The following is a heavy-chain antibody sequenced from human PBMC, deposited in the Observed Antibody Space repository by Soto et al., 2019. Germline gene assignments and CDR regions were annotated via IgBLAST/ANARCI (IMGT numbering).Heavy chain of an antibody. CDR1: GFTFSNYN. J-gene: IGHJ5*02. CDR2: ISGSSIYI. V-gene: IGHV3-21*01. CDR3: AREGALRPFSS. Sequence: GGSLRLSCVASGFTFSNYNMNWVRQAPGKGLEWVSHISGSSIYIHYADSVRGRFTISRDNAKNSVYLQMDSLRVEDTAVYYCAREGALRPFSSWGQGALVTVSS.